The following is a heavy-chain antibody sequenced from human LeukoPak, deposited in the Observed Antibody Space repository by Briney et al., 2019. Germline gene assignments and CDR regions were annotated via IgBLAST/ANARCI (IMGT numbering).Heavy chain of an antibody. Sequence: SQTLSLTCAISGDSVSNNSAAWNWIRQSPSRGLEWLGRTYYRSKWYNDYAVSVKSRITINPDTSKNQFSLQLNSVTPEDTAVYYCARGRFDGKWLAIESYYYCMDVWGKGTTVTVSS. CDR1: GDSVSNNSAA. V-gene: IGHV6-1*01. D-gene: IGHD6-19*01. CDR3: ARGRFDGKWLAIESYYYCMDV. J-gene: IGHJ6*03. CDR2: TYYRSKWYN.